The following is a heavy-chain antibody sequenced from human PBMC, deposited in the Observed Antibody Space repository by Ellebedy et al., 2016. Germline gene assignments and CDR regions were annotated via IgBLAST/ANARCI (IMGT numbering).Heavy chain of an antibody. CDR2: IDSSSTYI. J-gene: IGHJ4*02. CDR3: ARGAYFGSGSTTDY. D-gene: IGHD3-10*01. CDR1: GFTFTSYS. V-gene: IGHV3-21*01. Sequence: GGSLRLSCAASGFTFTSYSMGWVRQAPGKGLEWVSSIDSSSTYIYYAVSLRGRLTISRDNAKYSLYLQMNSLRPEDTAVYYCARGAYFGSGSTTDYWGQGTLVTVSS.